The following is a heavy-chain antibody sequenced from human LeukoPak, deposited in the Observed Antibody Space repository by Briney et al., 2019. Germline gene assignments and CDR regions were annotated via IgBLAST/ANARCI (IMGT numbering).Heavy chain of an antibody. CDR1: GFTFKRYS. V-gene: IGHV3-21*06. CDR2: ISRSSNYI. D-gene: IGHD3-22*01. J-gene: IGHJ2*01. Sequence: GGSLRLSCAASGFTFKRYSVNWVRQAPGKGLECVSSISRSSNYIHYADSEKGRFTISRDNAKNSVFLQMNSLRAEDTAVYYCARDDPYYYDTSGFVSSWYFDLWGRGTLVTVSS. CDR3: ARDDPYYYDTSGFVSSWYFDL.